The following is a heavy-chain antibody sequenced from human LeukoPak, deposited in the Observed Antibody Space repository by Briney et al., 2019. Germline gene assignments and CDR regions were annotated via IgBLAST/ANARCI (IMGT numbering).Heavy chain of an antibody. V-gene: IGHV3-43*02. CDR3: AKGGPTYYYGSGDYFDY. D-gene: IGHD3-10*01. CDR2: ISGDGGST. Sequence: GGSLRLSCAASGFTFDDYAMHWVRQAPGKGLEWVSLISGDGGSTYYADSVKGRFTISRDNSKNSLYLRMNSLRTEDTALYYCAKGGPTYYYGSGDYFDYWGQGTLVTVSS. J-gene: IGHJ4*02. CDR1: GFTFDDYA.